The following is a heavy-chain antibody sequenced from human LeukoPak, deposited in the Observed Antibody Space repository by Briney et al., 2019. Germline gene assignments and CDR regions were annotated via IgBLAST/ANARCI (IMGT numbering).Heavy chain of an antibody. CDR3: ARLTPGIAVAGSEFDY. Sequence: SETLSLTCTVSGGSISSGSYYWSWIRQPAGKELEWIGRIYTSGSTNYNPSLKSRVTISVDTSKNQFSLKLSSVTAADTAVYYCARLTPGIAVAGSEFDYWGQGTLVTVSS. D-gene: IGHD6-19*01. CDR1: GGSISSGSYY. CDR2: IYTSGST. V-gene: IGHV4-61*02. J-gene: IGHJ4*02.